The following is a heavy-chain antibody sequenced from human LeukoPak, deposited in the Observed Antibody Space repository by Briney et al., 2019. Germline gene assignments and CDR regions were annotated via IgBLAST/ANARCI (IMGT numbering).Heavy chain of an antibody. CDR2: IYYSGST. V-gene: IGHV4-39*07. J-gene: IGHJ6*03. CDR1: GGSISSSSYY. Sequence: SETLSLTCTVSGGSISSSSYYWGWIRQPPGKGLEWIGSIYYSGSTYYNPSLKSRVTISVDTSKNQFSLKMSSVTAADTAVYFCARGGPPGYYYDYYMDVWGKGTTVTVSS. CDR3: ARGGPPGYYYDYYMDV.